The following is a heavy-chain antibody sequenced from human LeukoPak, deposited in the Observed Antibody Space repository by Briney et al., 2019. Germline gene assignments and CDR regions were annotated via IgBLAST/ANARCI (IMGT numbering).Heavy chain of an antibody. V-gene: IGHV1-46*01. CDR2: INPNGGTT. CDR1: GYTFIRHW. CDR3: ARDSSSSASWWFDP. J-gene: IGHJ5*02. D-gene: IGHD6-6*01. Sequence: ASVKVSCKASGYTFIRHWMLWVRHAPGQGLECMGIINPNGGTTVYAQKFQGRVTLTRDMSTSTLYMELSSLRSEDTAVYYCARDSSSSASWWFDPWGQGTLVTVSS.